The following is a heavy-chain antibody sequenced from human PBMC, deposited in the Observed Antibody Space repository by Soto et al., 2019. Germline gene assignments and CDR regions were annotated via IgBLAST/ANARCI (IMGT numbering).Heavy chain of an antibody. J-gene: IGHJ4*02. CDR1: GFTFSSYG. Sequence: QVQLVESGGGVVQPGRSLRLSCAASGFTFSSYGMHWVRQAPGKGLEWVAVISYDGSNKYYADSVTGRFTISRDNSKNTLYLQMNSLRAEDTAVYYCANGHSQTHYDILTGYYIERQIPAKYWGQGTLVTVSS. CDR3: ANGHSQTHYDILTGYYIERQIPAKY. D-gene: IGHD3-9*01. CDR2: ISYDGSNK. V-gene: IGHV3-30*18.